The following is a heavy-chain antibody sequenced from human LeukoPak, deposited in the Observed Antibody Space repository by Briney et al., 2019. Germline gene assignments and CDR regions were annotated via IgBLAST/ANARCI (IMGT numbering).Heavy chain of an antibody. CDR3: ARQGSGNYYKPGAY. CDR2: INPTSGDT. V-gene: IGHV1-18*01. J-gene: IGHJ4*02. D-gene: IGHD3-10*01. CDR1: GYTFTSYG. Sequence: GASVKVSCKASGYTFTSYGISWVRQAPGQGLEWMGWINPTSGDTTYAQKFQGRITVTRDTSLNTAYMELSSLTSDDTAVYYCARQGSGNYYKPGAYWGQGTLVTVSS.